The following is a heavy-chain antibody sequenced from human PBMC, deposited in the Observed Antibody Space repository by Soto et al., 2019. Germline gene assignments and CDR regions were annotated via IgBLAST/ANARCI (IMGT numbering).Heavy chain of an antibody. CDR1: GGSISSSNW. D-gene: IGHD3-10*01. J-gene: IGHJ6*02. V-gene: IGHV4-4*02. CDR2: IYHSGST. Sequence: SETLSLTCAVSGGSISSSNWWSWARQPPGKGLEWIGEIYHSGSTNYNPSLKSRVTISVDKSKNQFSLKLSSVTAADTAVYYCARQAYGSQYYYYYYGMDVWGQGTTVTVSS. CDR3: ARQAYGSQYYYYYYGMDV.